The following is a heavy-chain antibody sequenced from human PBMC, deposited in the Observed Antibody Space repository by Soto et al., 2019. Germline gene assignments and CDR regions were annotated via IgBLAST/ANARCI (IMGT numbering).Heavy chain of an antibody. CDR3: ARDVPVLEWLLSYYYYYYMDV. J-gene: IGHJ6*03. CDR1: GDSVSSNSAA. D-gene: IGHD3-3*01. Sequence: QVQLQQSGPGLVKPSQTLSLTCAISGDSVSSNSAAWNWIRQSPSRGLEWLGRTYYRSKWYNDYAVSVKSRLTINPATSQNQFSLQLNSVAPEDTAVYYCARDVPVLEWLLSYYYYYYMDVWGKGTTVTVSS. V-gene: IGHV6-1*01. CDR2: TYYRSKWYN.